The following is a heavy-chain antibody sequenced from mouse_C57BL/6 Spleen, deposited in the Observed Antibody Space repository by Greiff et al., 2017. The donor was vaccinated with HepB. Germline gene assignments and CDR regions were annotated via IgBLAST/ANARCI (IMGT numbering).Heavy chain of an antibody. Sequence: VQLQQPGAELVMPGASVKLSCKASGYTFTSYWMHWVKQRPGQGLEWIGEIDPSDSYTNYNQKFKGKSTLTVDKSSSTAYMQLSSLTSEDSAVYYCARFIGLFGYAMDYWGQGTSVTVSS. CDR3: ARFIGLFGYAMDY. CDR1: GYTFTSYW. D-gene: IGHD6-1*01. V-gene: IGHV1-69*01. CDR2: IDPSDSYT. J-gene: IGHJ4*01.